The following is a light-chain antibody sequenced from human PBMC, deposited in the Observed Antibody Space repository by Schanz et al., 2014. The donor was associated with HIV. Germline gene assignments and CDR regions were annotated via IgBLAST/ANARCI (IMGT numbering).Light chain of an antibody. Sequence: EIVMTQSPATLSVSPGERATLSCRASRSVNSNLAWYQQKPGQAPRLLIYRASTRATGIPARFSGSGSGTEFTLTISSLLSEDSAVYYCQQYNNWPYTFGQGTKLEIK. CDR3: QQYNNWPYT. V-gene: IGKV3-15*01. CDR2: RAS. J-gene: IGKJ2*01. CDR1: RSVNSN.